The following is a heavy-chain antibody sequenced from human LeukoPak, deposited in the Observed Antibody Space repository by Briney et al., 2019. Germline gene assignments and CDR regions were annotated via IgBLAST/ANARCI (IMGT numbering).Heavy chain of an antibody. CDR2: INHSGST. J-gene: IGHJ4*02. V-gene: IGHV4-34*01. D-gene: IGHD3-22*01. Sequence: SETLSLTCAVYGGSLSGYYWSWIRQPPGKGLEWIGEINHSGSTNYNPSLKSRVTISVDTSKNQFSLKLSSVTAADTAVYYCARGPLVYYYDSSGLQYYFDYWGQGTLVTVSS. CDR3: ARGPLVYYYDSSGLQYYFDY. CDR1: GGSLSGYY.